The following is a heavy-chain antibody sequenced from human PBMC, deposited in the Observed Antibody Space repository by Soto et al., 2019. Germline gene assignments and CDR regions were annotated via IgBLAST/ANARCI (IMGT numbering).Heavy chain of an antibody. D-gene: IGHD3-10*01. CDR3: AKALGRDFSDFDS. CDR2: ISDSGGST. V-gene: IGHV3-23*01. Sequence: EVQLLESGGGLVQPGGSLRLSFEASGFTFSSNAMTWVRKAPGKGLEWVSAISDSGGSTYYADSVAGRFTISRDNSRHTLYLQMNSLRAEDTAIYYCAKALGRDFSDFDSWGQGTQVTVSS. CDR1: GFTFSSNA. J-gene: IGHJ4*02.